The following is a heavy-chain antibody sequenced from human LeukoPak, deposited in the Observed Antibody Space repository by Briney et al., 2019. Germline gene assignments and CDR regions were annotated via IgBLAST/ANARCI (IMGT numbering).Heavy chain of an antibody. CDR1: GFTFSSYG. V-gene: IGHV3-30*18. J-gene: IGHJ4*02. Sequence: GGSLRLSCAASGFTFSSYGMPWVRQAPGKGLEWVAVISYDGSNKYYADSVKGRFTISRDNSKNTLYLQMNSLRAGDTAVYYCAKAPVYSSGWSPYFDYWGQGTLVTVSS. D-gene: IGHD6-19*01. CDR3: AKAPVYSSGWSPYFDY. CDR2: ISYDGSNK.